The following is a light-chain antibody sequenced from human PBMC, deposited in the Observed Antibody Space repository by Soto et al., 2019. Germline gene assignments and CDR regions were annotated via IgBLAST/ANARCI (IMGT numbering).Light chain of an antibody. CDR2: QAS. J-gene: IGKJ1*01. V-gene: IGKV1-5*03. Sequence: DIQMTQSPSTLSASVGDRVTITCRASQTISSWLAWYQQKPGKAPKFLIYQASNLQSGVPSRFSGSGSGTEFTLTISSLQPDDFATYYCQHYNSYAWAFGQGTKVEIK. CDR1: QTISSW. CDR3: QHYNSYAWA.